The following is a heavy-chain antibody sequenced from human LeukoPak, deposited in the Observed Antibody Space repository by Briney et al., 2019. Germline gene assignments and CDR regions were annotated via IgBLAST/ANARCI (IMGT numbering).Heavy chain of an antibody. CDR3: AKYSRVDTTRDLDY. Sequence: GGSLRLSCAASGFTFSSYAMSWVRQAPGKGLEWVSVIGGSGGSTYHAASVKGRFTICRDNSKNTLYLQMNSLRAEDTAVYYCAKYSRVDTTRDLDYWGQGTLVTVSS. CDR1: GFTFSSYA. J-gene: IGHJ4*02. V-gene: IGHV3-23*01. D-gene: IGHD3-3*01. CDR2: IGGSGGST.